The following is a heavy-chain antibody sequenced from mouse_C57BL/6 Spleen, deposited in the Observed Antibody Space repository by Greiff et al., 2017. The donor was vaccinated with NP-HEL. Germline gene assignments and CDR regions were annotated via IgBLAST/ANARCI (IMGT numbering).Heavy chain of an antibody. Sequence: VQLQQSGAELARPGASVKLSCKASGYTFTSYGISWVKQRTGQGLEWIGEIYPCSGNTYYNEKFKGKATLTADKSSSTAYMELRSLTSEDSAVYFCARWDTTVVGYFDYWGQGTTLTVAS. D-gene: IGHD1-1*01. CDR3: ARWDTTVVGYFDY. J-gene: IGHJ2*01. CDR2: IYPCSGNT. CDR1: GYTFTSYG. V-gene: IGHV1-81*01.